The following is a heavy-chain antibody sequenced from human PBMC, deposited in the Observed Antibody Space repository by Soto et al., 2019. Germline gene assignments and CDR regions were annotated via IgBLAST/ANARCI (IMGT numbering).Heavy chain of an antibody. D-gene: IGHD3-3*01. CDR3: AKNSAVTIRAGFDY. V-gene: IGHV3-23*01. CDR2: ITGSDGRT. Sequence: EVQLLESGGGLVQPGGSLRLSCAASGFTFATYTMSWVRQTPGKGLEWVSAITGSDGRTYYADSVKGRFTISRDNSKNTLYLKMTSLGAEDTAVYYCAKNSAVTIRAGFDYWGQGTLVTVSS. J-gene: IGHJ4*02. CDR1: GFTFATYT.